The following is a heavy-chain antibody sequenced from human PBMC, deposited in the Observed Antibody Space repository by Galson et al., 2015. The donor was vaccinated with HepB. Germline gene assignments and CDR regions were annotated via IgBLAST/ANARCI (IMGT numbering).Heavy chain of an antibody. CDR2: ISYDGINK. V-gene: IGHV3-30*04. CDR1: GFTFSSYA. J-gene: IGHJ4*02. CDR3: AKASTIFETRMPDY. Sequence: SLRLSCAASGFTFSSYAMHWVRQAPGKGLEWVAVISYDGINKYYADSVKGRFTISRDNSKNTLYLQMNSLRAEDTAVYYCAKASTIFETRMPDYWGQGTLVTVSS. D-gene: IGHD3-3*01.